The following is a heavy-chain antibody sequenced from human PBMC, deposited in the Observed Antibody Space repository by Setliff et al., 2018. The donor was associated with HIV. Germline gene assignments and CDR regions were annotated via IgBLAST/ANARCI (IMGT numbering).Heavy chain of an antibody. CDR3: AREHSTTWPYFDF. Sequence: ASVKVSCKASGYTFTSYAMHWVRQAPGQRLEWMGWINAGNGNTKYSQKFQGRVTITRDTSASTAYMELSSLRAEDTAVYFCAREHSTTWPYFDFWGQGTLVTVSS. CDR1: GYTFTSYA. D-gene: IGHD6-13*01. V-gene: IGHV1-3*01. CDR2: INAGNGNT. J-gene: IGHJ4*02.